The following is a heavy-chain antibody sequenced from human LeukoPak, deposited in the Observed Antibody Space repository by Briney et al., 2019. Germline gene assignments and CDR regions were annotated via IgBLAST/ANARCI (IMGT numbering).Heavy chain of an antibody. CDR3: ARDNWNYGSSMDV. J-gene: IGHJ6*02. CDR1: GGSISGYY. Sequence: SETLSLTCTVSGGSISGYYWSWIRQPPGKGLEWIGYIYYSGSTNYNPSLKSRVTVSVDTSKNQFSLKLSSVTAADTAVYYCARDNWNYGSSMDVWGQGTTVTVSS. V-gene: IGHV4-59*01. CDR2: IYYSGST. D-gene: IGHD1-7*01.